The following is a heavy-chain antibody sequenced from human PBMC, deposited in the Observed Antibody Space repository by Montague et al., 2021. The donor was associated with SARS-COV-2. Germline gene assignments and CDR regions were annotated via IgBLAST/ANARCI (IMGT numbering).Heavy chain of an antibody. D-gene: IGHD5-18*01. J-gene: IGHJ4*02. Sequence: SETLSLTCTVTGGSISGSSDYWGWIRQSPGKGLEWIASVDYSGNTYYSPSLKSRVTISVDTSKNQFSLKLNSVTAADTALYYCARREYSYGLGDWGQGTLVTVSS. V-gene: IGHV4-39*01. CDR3: ARREYSYGLGD. CDR2: VDYSGNT. CDR1: GGSISGSSDY.